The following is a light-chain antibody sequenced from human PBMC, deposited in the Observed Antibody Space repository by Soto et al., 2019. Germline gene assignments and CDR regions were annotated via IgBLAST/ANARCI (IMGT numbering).Light chain of an antibody. V-gene: IGLV2-11*01. Sequence: QSALTQPRSVSGSPGQSVTISCTGTSSDVGRFNYVSWYQQRPGKAPKVMIYDVSKRPSGVPDRFSGSKSGNTASLTISGLQADDEADYYCCSYAGTYNIIFGGGTKLTVL. J-gene: IGLJ2*01. CDR2: DVS. CDR3: CSYAGTYNII. CDR1: SSDVGRFNY.